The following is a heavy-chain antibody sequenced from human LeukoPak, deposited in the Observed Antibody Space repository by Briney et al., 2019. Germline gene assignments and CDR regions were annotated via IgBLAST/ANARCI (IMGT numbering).Heavy chain of an antibody. CDR2: ISSTSSHI. Sequence: GGSLRLSCAASGFTFSSYSMNWVRQAPGKGLEWVSSISSTSSHIYYADSVKGRFTISRDNAKNSLYLQMNSLRAEDTAVYYCARGESGMQHWGQGTLVTVSS. CDR1: GFTFSSYS. CDR3: ARGESGMQH. J-gene: IGHJ1*01. V-gene: IGHV3-21*01.